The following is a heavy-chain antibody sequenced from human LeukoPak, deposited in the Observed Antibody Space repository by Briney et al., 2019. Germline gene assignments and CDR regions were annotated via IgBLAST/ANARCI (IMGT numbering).Heavy chain of an antibody. V-gene: IGHV4-34*01. D-gene: IGHD3-22*01. Sequence: PSETLSLTCAVYGGSFSGYYWSWIRQPPGKGLEWIGEINHSGSTNYNPSLKSRVTISVDTSKNQFSLKLSSVTAADTAVYYCARTPYYYDSSGFGDWGQGTLVTVSS. CDR1: GGSFSGYY. CDR3: ARTPYYYDSSGFGD. CDR2: INHSGST. J-gene: IGHJ4*02.